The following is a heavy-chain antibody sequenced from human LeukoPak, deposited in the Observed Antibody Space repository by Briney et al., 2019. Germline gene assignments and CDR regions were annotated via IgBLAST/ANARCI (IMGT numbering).Heavy chain of an antibody. CDR1: GFIFSNYG. J-gene: IGHJ4*02. Sequence: GGSLRLSCAASGFIFSNYGMTWVRQAPGKGLEWVSVINYRSGDSPYYADSVQGRFPISRDNSKNTVYLEMNNLRVEDTAVYYCAPRGIAAYWGQGTLVTVSS. V-gene: IGHV3-23*01. CDR2: INYRSGDSP. CDR3: APRGIAAY. D-gene: IGHD6-13*01.